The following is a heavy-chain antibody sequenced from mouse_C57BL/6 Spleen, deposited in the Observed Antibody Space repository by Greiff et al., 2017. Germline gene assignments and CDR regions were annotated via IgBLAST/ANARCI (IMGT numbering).Heavy chain of an antibody. CDR2: IDPETGGT. CDR3: TRRGGTNY. Sequence: QVQLKESGAELVRPGASVTLSCKASGYTFTDYEMHWVKQTPVHGLEWIGAIDPETGGTAYNQKFKGKAILTADKSSSTSYMELRSLTSEDSAVYYCTRRGGTNYWGQGTTLTVSS. CDR1: GYTFTDYE. D-gene: IGHD2-14*01. J-gene: IGHJ2*01. V-gene: IGHV1-15*01.